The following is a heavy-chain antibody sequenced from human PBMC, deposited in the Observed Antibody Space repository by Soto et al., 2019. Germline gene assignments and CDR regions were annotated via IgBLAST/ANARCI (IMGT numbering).Heavy chain of an antibody. Sequence: QLQLQESGPGLVKPSETLSLACSVSGASVSGGTYYWGWIRQPPGKGLEWVGDVHYSGITHYNPSLLTRATISVDTSHNQSTLKLSSATAADTAVYYGARRAHGYPPNWFDPWCQRTLVIVSS. D-gene: IGHD3-22*01. V-gene: IGHV4-39*01. CDR3: ARRAHGYPPNWFDP. CDR1: GASVSGGTYY. CDR2: VHYSGIT. J-gene: IGHJ5*02.